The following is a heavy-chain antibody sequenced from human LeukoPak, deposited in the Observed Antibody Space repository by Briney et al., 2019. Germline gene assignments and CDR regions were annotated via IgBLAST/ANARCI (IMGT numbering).Heavy chain of an antibody. J-gene: IGHJ5*02. CDR2: INPSGGST. V-gene: IGHV1-46*01. Sequence: ASVKVSCKASGYTFTSYYMHWVRQAPGQGLEWMGIINPSGGSTSYAQKFQGRVTMTRDTSTSTVYMELSSLRSGDTAVYYCARDQVYSYGSPGVEVGWFDPWGQGTLVTVSS. D-gene: IGHD5-18*01. CDR3: ARDQVYSYGSPGVEVGWFDP. CDR1: GYTFTSYY.